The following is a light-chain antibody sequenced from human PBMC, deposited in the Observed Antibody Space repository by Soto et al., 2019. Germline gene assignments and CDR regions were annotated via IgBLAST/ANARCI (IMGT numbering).Light chain of an antibody. J-gene: IGKJ1*01. CDR3: QQRSNWPG. CDR2: DAS. Sequence: EIVLTQSPATLSLSPGERATLSCRASQSVSSYLAWYQQKPGQAPRLLIYDASNRATGIPARFSGSGSGTDFTLTISSLEPEDFAVYYCQQRSNWPGIGQGTKVDIK. CDR1: QSVSSY. V-gene: IGKV3-11*01.